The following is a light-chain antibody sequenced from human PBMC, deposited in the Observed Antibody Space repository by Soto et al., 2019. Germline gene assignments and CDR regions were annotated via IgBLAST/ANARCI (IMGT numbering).Light chain of an antibody. CDR2: TAS. CDR1: QSISRN. J-gene: IGKJ4*01. V-gene: IGKV1-39*01. CDR3: QQSHSSPLS. Sequence: IPMTQSPSSLSASVGDRVTITCRASQSISRNLNWYQQKPGKAPELLIYTASNLQSGVPSRFSGSGSGTDFALTISSLQSEDSAVYYCQQSHSSPLSFGGGTKVEFK.